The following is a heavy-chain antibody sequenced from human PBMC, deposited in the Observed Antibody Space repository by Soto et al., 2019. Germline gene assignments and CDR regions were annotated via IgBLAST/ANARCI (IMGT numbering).Heavy chain of an antibody. J-gene: IGHJ6*02. CDR3: AKDAYSSGWYEIYGMDV. Sequence: PGGSLRLSCAASGFTFSSYAMSWVRQAPGKGLEWVSAISGSGGSTYYADSVKGRFTISRDNSKNTLYLQMNSLRAEDTAVYYCAKDAYSSGWYEIYGMDVWGQGTTVTVSS. V-gene: IGHV3-23*01. CDR1: GFTFSSYA. CDR2: ISGSGGST. D-gene: IGHD6-19*01.